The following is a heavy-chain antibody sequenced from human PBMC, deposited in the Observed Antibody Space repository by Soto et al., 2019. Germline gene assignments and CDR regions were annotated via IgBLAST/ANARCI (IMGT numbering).Heavy chain of an antibody. D-gene: IGHD3-3*01. J-gene: IGHJ6*02. CDR2: INPNSGGT. V-gene: IGHV1-2*04. Sequence: QVQLVQSGAEVKKPGASVKVSCKASGYTFTGYYMHWVRQAPGQGLEWMGWINPNSGGTNYAQKFQGWVTMTRDKSISTAYMELSRLRSDDTAVYYWARVKAGAIFGVVIPYYYGMDVWGQGTTVTVSS. CDR1: GYTFTGYY. CDR3: ARVKAGAIFGVVIPYYYGMDV.